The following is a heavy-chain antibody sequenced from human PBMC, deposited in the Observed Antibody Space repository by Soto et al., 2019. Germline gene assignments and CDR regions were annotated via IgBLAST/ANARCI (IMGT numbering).Heavy chain of an antibody. Sequence: GGSLRLSCASSGFTFSSYSMNCVRQAPGNGLEWVSSISSSSYIYYADSVKGRFTISRDNAKNSLYLQMNSLRAEDTAVYYCARKWRYDYVWGSYKDAFDIWGQGTMVTVSS. D-gene: IGHD3-16*01. J-gene: IGHJ3*02. V-gene: IGHV3-21*01. CDR1: GFTFSSYS. CDR3: ARKWRYDYVWGSYKDAFDI. CDR2: ISSSSYI.